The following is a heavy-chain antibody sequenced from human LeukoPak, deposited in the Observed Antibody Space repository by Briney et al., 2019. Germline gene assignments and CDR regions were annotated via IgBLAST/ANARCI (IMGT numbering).Heavy chain of an antibody. J-gene: IGHJ5*02. CDR3: ARDLVVPAAGSFDP. D-gene: IGHD2-2*01. CDR1: GIIFSTYA. V-gene: IGHV3-21*01. Sequence: GGSLRLSCEFSGIIFSTYAMNWVRQAPGKGLEWVSSISSSSSYIYYADSVKGRFTISRDNAKNSLYLQMNSLRAEDTAVYYCARDLVVPAAGSFDPWGQGTLVTVSS. CDR2: ISSSSSYI.